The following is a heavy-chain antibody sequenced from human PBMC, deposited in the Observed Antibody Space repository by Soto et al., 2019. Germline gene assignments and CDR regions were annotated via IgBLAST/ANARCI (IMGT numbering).Heavy chain of an antibody. D-gene: IGHD3-3*01. J-gene: IGHJ4*02. CDR2: ISYDGYNK. Sequence: PGESLKISCAASGFSFGSYAMHWVRQAPGNGLEWMAVISYDGYNKYFADSVKGRFTISRDNSKNTLYLQMNSLRAEDTAVYYCAREIERLLGYWGQGTLVNVSS. CDR1: GFSFGSYA. CDR3: AREIERLLGY. V-gene: IGHV3-30-3*01.